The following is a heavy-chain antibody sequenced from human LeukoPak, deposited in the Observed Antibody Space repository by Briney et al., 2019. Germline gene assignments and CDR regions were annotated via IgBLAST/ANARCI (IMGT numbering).Heavy chain of an antibody. J-gene: IGHJ4*02. CDR2: ISGSGGST. D-gene: IGHD4-17*01. CDR3: AKDPYYGDYAKQFDY. CDR1: GFTFSSYA. Sequence: PGGSLRLSCAASGFTFSSYAMSWVRQAPGKGLEWVSAISGSGGSTYYADSVKGRFTISRDNSKNTLYLQMNSLRAEDTAVYYCAKDPYYGDYAKQFDYWGQGTLVSVAS. V-gene: IGHV3-23*01.